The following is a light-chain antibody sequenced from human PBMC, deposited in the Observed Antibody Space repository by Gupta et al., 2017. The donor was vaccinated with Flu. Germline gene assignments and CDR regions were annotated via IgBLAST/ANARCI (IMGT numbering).Light chain of an antibody. V-gene: IGLV4-60*03. CDR3: ETWYIHTEV. J-gene: IGLJ3*02. CDR2: LEGSGSY. CDR1: SENRSYI. Sequence: GKITCTLSSENRSYIIAWHQQQPGKAPRDMMMLEGSGSYNTGSGIPDRFSGSSSGADRYLTISNLQAEDDDYYYCETWYIHTEVFGGGTKLTVL.